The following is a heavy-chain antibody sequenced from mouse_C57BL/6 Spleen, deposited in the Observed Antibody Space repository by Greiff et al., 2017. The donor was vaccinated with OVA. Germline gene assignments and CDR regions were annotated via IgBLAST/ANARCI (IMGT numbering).Heavy chain of an antibody. V-gene: IGHV14-3*01. Sequence: VQLQQSVAELVRPGASVKLSCTASGFNIQNTYMHWVKQRPEQGLEWIGRIDPANGNTTYAPKFQGKATITADISSNTAYLQLSSLTSEYTAIYYYAPLRRGAMDYWGQGTSVTVSS. CDR3: APLRRGAMDY. CDR2: IDPANGNT. J-gene: IGHJ4*01. D-gene: IGHD2-12*01. CDR1: GFNIQNTY.